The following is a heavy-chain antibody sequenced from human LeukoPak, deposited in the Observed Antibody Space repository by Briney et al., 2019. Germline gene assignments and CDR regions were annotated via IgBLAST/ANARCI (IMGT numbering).Heavy chain of an antibody. V-gene: IGHV4-39*07. CDR1: GGSISSSSYY. CDR2: IYYSGST. J-gene: IGHJ4*02. CDR3: ARDSYDFWSGEFDY. D-gene: IGHD3-3*01. Sequence: SETLSLTCTVSGGSISSSSYYWGWIRQPPGKGLEWIGSIYYSGSTYYNPSLKSRVTISVDTSKNQFSLKLSSVTAADTAVYYCARDSYDFWSGEFDYWGQGTLVTVSS.